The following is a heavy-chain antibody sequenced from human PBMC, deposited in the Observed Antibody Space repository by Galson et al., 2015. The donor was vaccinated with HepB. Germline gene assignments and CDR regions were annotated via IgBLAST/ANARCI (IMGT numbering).Heavy chain of an antibody. V-gene: IGHV3-48*01. CDR1: GFTFSPYT. CDR3: ARERGGRYIDV. D-gene: IGHD3-10*01. J-gene: IGHJ6*03. Sequence: SLRLSCAASGFTFSPYTMNWVRQAPGKGLECISYIISNSTKIYYADSVKGRFTISRDNAKSSLYLQMNSLRAEDTAVYYCARERGGRYIDVWGKGTTVIVSS. CDR2: IISNSTKI.